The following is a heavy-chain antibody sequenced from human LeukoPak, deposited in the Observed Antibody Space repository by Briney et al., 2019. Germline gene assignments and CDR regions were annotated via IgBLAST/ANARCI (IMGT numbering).Heavy chain of an antibody. D-gene: IGHD1-26*01. Sequence: PGGSLRLSCAASGFTVSSNYMSWVRQPPGKGLEWIGNIYDSGSTYYNASLQSRVTISIDTSKNQFSLRLSSVTAADTAMYYCAKSGGYGLIDYWGQGTLVTVSS. CDR1: GFTVSSNY. V-gene: IGHV4-59*04. CDR2: IYDSGST. CDR3: AKSGGYGLIDY. J-gene: IGHJ4*02.